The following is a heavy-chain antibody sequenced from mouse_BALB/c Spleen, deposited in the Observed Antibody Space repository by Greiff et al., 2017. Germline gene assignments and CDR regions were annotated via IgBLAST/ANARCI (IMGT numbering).Heavy chain of an antibody. CDR1: SYTFTDYA. J-gene: IGHJ1*01. CDR3: AREGPGTEGRNWYFEV. CDR2: ISTYYGNT. V-gene: IGHV1-67*01. D-gene: IGHD3-3*01. Sequence: QVQLTESGPELVRPGVSVKISCKGSSYTFTDYAMHWVKQSHAKSLEWIGVISTYYGNTNYNQKFKGKATMTVDKSSSTAYMELARLTSEDSAVYYWAREGPGTEGRNWYFEVWGAGTTGSVTA.